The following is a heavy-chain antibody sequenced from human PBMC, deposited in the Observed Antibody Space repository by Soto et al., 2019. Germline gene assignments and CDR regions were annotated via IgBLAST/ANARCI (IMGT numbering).Heavy chain of an antibody. D-gene: IGHD3-16*02. Sequence: QVQLQESGPGLVKPSETLSLTCTVSGASVSDGTNFWNWILQPPGWGLEWIGFISNSGVTSYNPSLKSRVNISIDMSKNQFSLKLSSVTAAHTAVSYCAIMSNRGYTLDYWGQGTMVTVSS. CDR3: AIMSNRGYTLDY. V-gene: IGHV4-61*01. J-gene: IGHJ4*02. CDR1: GASVSDGTNF. CDR2: ISNSGVT.